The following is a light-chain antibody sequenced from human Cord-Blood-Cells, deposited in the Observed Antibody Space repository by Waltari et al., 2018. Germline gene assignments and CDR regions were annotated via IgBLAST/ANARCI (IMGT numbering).Light chain of an antibody. CDR1: SRYVAGYYI. J-gene: IGLJ2*01. CDR2: DVS. Sequence: QSALTQPASVSGSPGQSITIPCTGTSRYVAGYYIVPWYQQHPGKAPKLIIYDVSNRPSGVSNRFSASKSGNTASLTISGLQAEDEADYYCSSYTSSSTLVFGGGTKLTVL. CDR3: SSYTSSSTLV. V-gene: IGLV2-14*01.